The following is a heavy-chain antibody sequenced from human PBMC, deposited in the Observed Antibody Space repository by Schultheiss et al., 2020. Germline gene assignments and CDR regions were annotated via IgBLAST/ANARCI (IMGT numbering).Heavy chain of an antibody. CDR1: GDSISSGSYY. CDR3: ARRLAFGGVIVTGPYFDY. J-gene: IGHJ4*02. CDR2: IYTSGST. Sequence: SQTLSLTCTVSGDSISSGSYYWSWIRQPAGKGLEWIGRIYTSGSTNYNPSLKSRVTISVDTSKNQFSLKLSSVTAADTAVYYCARRLAFGGVIVTGPYFDYWGQGTLVTVSS. D-gene: IGHD3-16*02. V-gene: IGHV4-61*02.